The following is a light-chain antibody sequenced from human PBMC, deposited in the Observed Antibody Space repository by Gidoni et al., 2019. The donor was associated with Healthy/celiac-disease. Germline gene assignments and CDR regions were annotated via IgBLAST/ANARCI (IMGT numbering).Light chain of an antibody. Sequence: IVLTQSPGTLSLSPVERATLSCRASQSVSSSYLAWYQQKPGQAPRLLIYGASSRATGIPDRFSGSGSGTDFTLTISRLEAEDVAVYYCQQYGSSSWTFGQGTKVEIK. J-gene: IGKJ1*01. V-gene: IGKV3-20*01. CDR2: GAS. CDR1: QSVSSSY. CDR3: QQYGSSSWT.